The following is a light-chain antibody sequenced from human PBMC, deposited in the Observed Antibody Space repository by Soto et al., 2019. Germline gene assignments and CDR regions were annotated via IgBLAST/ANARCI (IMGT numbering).Light chain of an antibody. CDR1: QSISAW. V-gene: IGKV1-5*01. CDR3: HQAKSFPLT. Sequence: DIQMTQSPSTLSATAGDRVTITFRASQSISAWLAWYQQKPGKAPRLLIFAASNLHTEVPSRFSGSGYGTDFSLTINGLQPEDFATYYCHQAKSFPLTFGGGTKAAIK. J-gene: IGKJ4*01. CDR2: AAS.